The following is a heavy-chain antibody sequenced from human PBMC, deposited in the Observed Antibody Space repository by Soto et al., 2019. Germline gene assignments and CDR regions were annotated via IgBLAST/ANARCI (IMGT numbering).Heavy chain of an antibody. D-gene: IGHD3-22*01. V-gene: IGHV1-69*01. CDR3: ARGWGYDTSDYYYAY. J-gene: IGHJ4*02. CDR1: GGTFSRHA. CDR2: IIPIFGTA. Sequence: QVQLVQSGAEVRKPGSSVKVSCKASGGTFSRHAISWVRQAPGQGPEWMGGIIPIFGTANHAQKFQGRVTIIADESTSTAYMELSSLRSEDTAIYYCARGWGYDTSDYYYAYWGQGTLVIVSS.